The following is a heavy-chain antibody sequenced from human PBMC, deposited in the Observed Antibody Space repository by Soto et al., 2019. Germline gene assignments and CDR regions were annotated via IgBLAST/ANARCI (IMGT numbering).Heavy chain of an antibody. D-gene: IGHD3-22*01. CDR1: GYTFTSYG. CDR3: AGIQCCYDSSGYRVTFDAFDI. CDR2: ISAYNGIT. V-gene: IGHV1-18*01. Sequence: ASVKVSCKASGYTFTSYGISWVRQAPGQGLESMGWISAYNGITNYAQKLQGRFTMTTDTSTSTAYMELRSLRSGDTAVYYCAGIQCCYDSSGYRVTFDAFDIWGQGTMVTVSS. J-gene: IGHJ3*02.